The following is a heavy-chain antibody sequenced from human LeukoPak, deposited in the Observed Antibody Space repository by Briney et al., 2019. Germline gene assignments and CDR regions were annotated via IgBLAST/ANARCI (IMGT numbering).Heavy chain of an antibody. Sequence: ASVKVSCKASGYTFTSYAMNWVRQAPGQGLEWMGWINTSTGNPTYAQGFTGRFVFSLDTSVSTAYLQISSLKAEDTAVYYCARDWVNYYDSSGYYNADAFDIWGQGTMVTVSS. CDR2: INTSTGNP. CDR1: GYTFTSYA. V-gene: IGHV7-4-1*02. CDR3: ARDWVNYYDSSGYYNADAFDI. J-gene: IGHJ3*02. D-gene: IGHD3-22*01.